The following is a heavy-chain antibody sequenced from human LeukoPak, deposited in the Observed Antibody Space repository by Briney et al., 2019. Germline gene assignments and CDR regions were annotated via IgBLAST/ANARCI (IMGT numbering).Heavy chain of an antibody. D-gene: IGHD6-19*01. CDR2: IKQDGSEK. J-gene: IGHJ4*02. CDR3: ARGGQWLVYYFDY. V-gene: IGHV3-7*01. Sequence: PGGSLRLSCAASGFTFSSYWMSWVRQAPGKGLEWVANIKQDGSEKHYVDSVKGRFTISRDNAKNSLYLQMNGLRAEDTAVYYCARGGQWLVYYFDYWGQGTLVTVSS. CDR1: GFTFSSYW.